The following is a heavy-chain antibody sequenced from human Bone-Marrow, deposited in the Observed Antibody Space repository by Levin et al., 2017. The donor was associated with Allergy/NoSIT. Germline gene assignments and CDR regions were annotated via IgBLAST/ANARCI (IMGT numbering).Heavy chain of an antibody. CDR2: INPNSGGT. J-gene: IGHJ6*02. D-gene: IGHD2-2*01. CDR3: ARDALPRARFMSFPPPYQLLSVYYYYGMDV. V-gene: IGHV1-2*02. CDR1: GYTFTGYY. Sequence: ASVKVSCKASGYTFTGYYMHWVRQAPGQGLEWMGWINPNSGGTNYAQKFQGRVTMTRDTSISTAYMELSRLRSDDTAVYYCARDALPRARFMSFPPPYQLLSVYYYYGMDVWGQGTTVTVSS.